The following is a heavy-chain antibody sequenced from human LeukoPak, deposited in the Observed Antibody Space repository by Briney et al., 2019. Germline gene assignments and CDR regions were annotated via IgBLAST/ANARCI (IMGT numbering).Heavy chain of an antibody. Sequence: GGSLRLSCAASGFTLSNYSMNWVRQAPGKGLEWVSFISSSSTYIYYADSVKGRFTISRDNAKNSLYLQMNSLRAEDTAVYYCAREYNAHCSSTSCYWGYYYYMDVWGKGTTVTVSS. J-gene: IGHJ6*03. CDR2: ISSSSTYI. CDR3: AREYNAHCSSTSCYWGYYYYMDV. D-gene: IGHD2-2*01. CDR1: GFTLSNYS. V-gene: IGHV3-21*01.